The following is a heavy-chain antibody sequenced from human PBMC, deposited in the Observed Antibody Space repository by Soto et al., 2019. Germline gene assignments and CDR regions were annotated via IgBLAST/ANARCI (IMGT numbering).Heavy chain of an antibody. CDR2: VIPMLSMS. J-gene: IGHJ4*02. V-gene: IGHV1-69*02. CDR1: GDTFSSYT. Sequence: QVHLVQSGVEVKKPGSSVRVSCKASGDTFSSYTINWVRQAPGLGLEWMGRVIPMLSMSNYALKFQGRVTMTADKSTNTAYMELSSLRSEDTATYYCARSYGSVSRAFDYWGQGALVTVSS. D-gene: IGHD3-10*01. CDR3: ARSYGSVSRAFDY.